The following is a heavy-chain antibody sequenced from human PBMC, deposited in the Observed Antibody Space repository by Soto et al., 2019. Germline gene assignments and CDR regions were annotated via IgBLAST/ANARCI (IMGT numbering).Heavy chain of an antibody. CDR1: GFTFSSYA. CDR3: ARASSWYVHYYGMDV. D-gene: IGHD6-13*01. CDR2: ISYDGSNK. V-gene: IGHV3-30-3*01. J-gene: IGHJ6*02. Sequence: GGSLRLSCAASGFTFSSYAMHWVRQAPGKGLEWVAVISYDGSNKYYADSVKGRFTISRDNSKNTLYLQMNSLRAEDTAVYYWARASSWYVHYYGMDVWGQGTTVTVSS.